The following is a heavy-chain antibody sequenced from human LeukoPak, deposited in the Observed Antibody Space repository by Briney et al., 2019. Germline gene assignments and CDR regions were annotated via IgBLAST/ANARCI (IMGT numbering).Heavy chain of an antibody. D-gene: IGHD6-19*01. V-gene: IGHV1-18*01. CDR1: GYTFTSYG. Sequence: ASVKVSCKASGYTFTSYGISWVRQAPGQGLEWMGWISAYNGNTNYAQKLQGRVTMTTDTSTSTAYMELSSLRSDDTAVYYCARGPRLDSSGWYYGAFDIWGQGTMVTVS. CDR2: ISAYNGNT. CDR3: ARGPRLDSSGWYYGAFDI. J-gene: IGHJ3*02.